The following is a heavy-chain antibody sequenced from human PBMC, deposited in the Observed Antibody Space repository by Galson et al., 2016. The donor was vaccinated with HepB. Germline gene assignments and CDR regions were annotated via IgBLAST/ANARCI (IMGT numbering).Heavy chain of an antibody. D-gene: IGHD1-26*01. CDR1: GFTFSSSG. V-gene: IGHV3-30*19. CDR3: ARDAGGRYYAYWYSDF. Sequence: SLRLSCAASGFTFSSSGMHWVRQAPGKGLEWVALISYDGSKKYYADSVKGRFAISRDNSKNTLNLQMNSLRVEDTAVYYCARDAGGRYYAYWYSDFWGPGSLVTLST. CDR2: ISYDGSKK. J-gene: IGHJ2*01.